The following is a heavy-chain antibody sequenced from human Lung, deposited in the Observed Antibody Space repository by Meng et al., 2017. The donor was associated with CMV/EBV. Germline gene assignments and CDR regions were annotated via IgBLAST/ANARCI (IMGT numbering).Heavy chain of an antibody. CDR3: ADTLGGALGLWGEYVGY. Sequence: GGSXRLXCAASGFTFSSYAMHWVRQAPGKGLEWVAVISYDGSNKYYADSVKGRFTISRDNSKNTLYLQMNSLRAEDTAVYYCADTLGGALGLWGEYVGYWXQGTXVTVSS. J-gene: IGHJ4*02. CDR2: ISYDGSNK. D-gene: IGHD3-16*01. CDR1: GFTFSSYA. V-gene: IGHV3-30-3*01.